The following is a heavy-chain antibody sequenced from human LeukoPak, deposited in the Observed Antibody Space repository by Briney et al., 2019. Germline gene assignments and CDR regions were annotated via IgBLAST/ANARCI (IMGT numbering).Heavy chain of an antibody. CDR1: GGSISSYY. V-gene: IGHV4-59*12. D-gene: IGHD3-9*01. CDR3: ARLVRWLVIRIGTVNYMDV. CDR2: IYYSGST. Sequence: SETLSLTFTVSGGSISSYYWSWIRQPPGKGLEWIGYIYYSGSTNYNPSLKSRVTISVDTSKNQFSLKLSSVTAADTAVYYCARLVRWLVIRIGTVNYMDVWGKGTTVTISS. J-gene: IGHJ6*03.